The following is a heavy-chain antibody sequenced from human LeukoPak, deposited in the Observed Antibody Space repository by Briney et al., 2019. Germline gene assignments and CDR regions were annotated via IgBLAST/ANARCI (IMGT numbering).Heavy chain of an antibody. V-gene: IGHV4-59*01. CDR2: IYYSGST. J-gene: IGHJ3*02. Sequence: LETLSLTCTVSGGSISSYYWSWIRQPPGKGLEWIGYIYYSGSTNYNPSLKSRVTISVDTSKNQFSLKLSSVTAADTAVYYCARTTRGMIEVVQAFDIWGQGTMVTVSS. D-gene: IGHD3-22*01. CDR3: ARTTRGMIEVVQAFDI. CDR1: GGSISSYY.